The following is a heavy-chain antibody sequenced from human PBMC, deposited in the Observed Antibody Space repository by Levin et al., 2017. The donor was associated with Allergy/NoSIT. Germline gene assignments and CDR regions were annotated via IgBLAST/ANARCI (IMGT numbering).Heavy chain of an antibody. J-gene: IGHJ4*02. CDR1: GGSISSSSYY. D-gene: IGHD3-9*01. CDR3: ARQGITGYDILTGYYKPALFDY. V-gene: IGHV4-39*01. Sequence: SETLSHTCTVSGGSISSSSYYWGWIRQPPGKGLEWIGSIYYSGSTYYNPSLKSRVTISVDTSKNQFSLKLSSVTAADTAVYYCARQGITGYDILTGYYKPALFDYWGQGTLVTVSS. CDR2: IYYSGST.